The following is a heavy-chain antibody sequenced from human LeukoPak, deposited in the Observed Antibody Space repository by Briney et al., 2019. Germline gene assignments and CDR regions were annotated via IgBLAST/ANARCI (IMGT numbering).Heavy chain of an antibody. J-gene: IGHJ3*02. V-gene: IGHV3-72*01. D-gene: IGHD4/OR15-4a*01. CDR3: ARVDYERRSRAFDI. CDR1: GFTFSDHY. CDR2: TRNKANSYTT. Sequence: GGSLRLSCAASGFTFSDHYMDWVRQAPGKGLEWVGRTRNKANSYTTEYAASVKGRFTISRDDSKNSLYLQMNSLKTEDTAVYYCARVDYERRSRAFDIWGQGTMVTVSS.